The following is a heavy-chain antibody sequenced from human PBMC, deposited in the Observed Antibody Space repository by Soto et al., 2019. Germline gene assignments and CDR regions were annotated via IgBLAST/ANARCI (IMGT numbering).Heavy chain of an antibody. CDR3: AKVPPEVGAKVKGLFDY. D-gene: IGHD1-26*01. CDR1: GFTFSSYA. V-gene: IGHV3-23*01. J-gene: IGHJ4*02. CDR2: ISGSGGST. Sequence: GGSLRLSCAASGFTFSSYAMSWVRQAPGKGLEWVSAISGSGGSTYYADSVKGRFTISRDNSKNTLYLQMNSLRAEDTAVYYCAKVPPEVGAKVKGLFDYWGQGTLVTVSS.